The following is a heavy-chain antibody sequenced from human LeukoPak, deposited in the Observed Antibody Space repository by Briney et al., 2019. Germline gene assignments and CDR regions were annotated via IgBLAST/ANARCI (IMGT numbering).Heavy chain of an antibody. J-gene: IGHJ4*02. CDR2: INHSGIT. V-gene: IGHV4-34*01. D-gene: IGHD3-10*01. CDR1: GGSFSGYF. CDR3: ARQESDGRYFDY. Sequence: SETLSLTCAVYGGSFSGYFWNWIRQPPGKGLEWIGEINHSGITNYNLSLKSRVTISVGMSKNQFFLRLSSLTAAATAVYYCARQESDGRYFDYWGQGSLVTVSS.